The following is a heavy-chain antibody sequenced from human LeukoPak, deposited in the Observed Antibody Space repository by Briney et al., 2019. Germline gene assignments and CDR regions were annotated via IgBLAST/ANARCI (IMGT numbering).Heavy chain of an antibody. CDR1: GYSFSSYW. Sequence: GESLKISCKGLGYSFSSYWNAWVRQRPGKGLEWMGIIYPGGSETRYDPSFQGQVTISADSSTSTAYLQWSSLRASDTAMYYCARHSAQRGNNDYWGQGTLVTVSS. CDR3: ARHSAQRGNNDY. V-gene: IGHV5-51*01. J-gene: IGHJ4*02. CDR2: IYPGGSET. D-gene: IGHD1-26*01.